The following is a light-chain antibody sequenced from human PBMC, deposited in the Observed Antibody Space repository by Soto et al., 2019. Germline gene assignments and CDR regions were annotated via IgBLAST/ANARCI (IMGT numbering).Light chain of an antibody. CDR2: GNS. V-gene: IGLV1-40*01. CDR1: SSNIGAGYD. J-gene: IGLJ2*01. Sequence: QSVLTQPPSVSGAPGQRVTISCTGSSSNIGAGYDVHWYQQLPGTAPKLLIYGNSNRPSGVPDRFSGSKSGTSASLAITGLQAEDEADYYCSSFSSITREVFGGGTKVTVL. CDR3: SSFSSITREV.